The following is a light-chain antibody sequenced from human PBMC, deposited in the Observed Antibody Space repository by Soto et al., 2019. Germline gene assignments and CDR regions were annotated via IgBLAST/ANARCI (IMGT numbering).Light chain of an antibody. CDR1: PSVSSIR. CDR3: QQYGSSPPIT. V-gene: IGKV3D-20*01. Sequence: DIVLTQSPATLSLSPGERVTLSCGASPSVSSIRLAWYQQKPGQAPRLLMYDASRRAFGIPDRFSGSGSGTDFTLTISRLEPEDFAVYYCQQYGSSPPITFGQGTRLEIK. J-gene: IGKJ5*01. CDR2: DAS.